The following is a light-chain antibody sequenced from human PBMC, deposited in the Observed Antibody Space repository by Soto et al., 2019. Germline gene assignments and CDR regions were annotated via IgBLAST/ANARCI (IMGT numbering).Light chain of an antibody. V-gene: IGKV1-39*01. CDR3: QQSYSTPGLT. J-gene: IGKJ4*01. CDR1: QSISSY. Sequence: DIQITQSPSSLSASVGDRVTITCRASQSISSYLNWYQQKPGKAPKLLIYAASSLQSGVPSRFSGSGSGTDFTLTISSLKPEDFATYYCQQSYSTPGLTFGGGTKVDIK. CDR2: AAS.